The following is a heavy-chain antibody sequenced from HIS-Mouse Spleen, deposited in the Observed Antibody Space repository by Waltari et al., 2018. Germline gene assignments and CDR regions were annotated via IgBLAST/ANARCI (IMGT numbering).Heavy chain of an antibody. CDR1: GFTFSRYG. Sequence: QVQLVESGGGVVQPGRSLRLSCASSGFTFSRYGMHWVRKAPGKGRGWLADIAYDGDNKYYAASVKGRFTISRDNSKNTLYLQMNSLSAEDTAVYYCVVSGSWGQGTMVTVSS. CDR3: VVSGS. CDR2: IAYDGDNK. D-gene: IGHD1-26*01. V-gene: IGHV3-30*03. J-gene: IGHJ3*01.